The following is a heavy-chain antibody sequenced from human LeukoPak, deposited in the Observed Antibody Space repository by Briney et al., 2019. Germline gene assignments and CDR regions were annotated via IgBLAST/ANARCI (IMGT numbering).Heavy chain of an antibody. Sequence: SETLSLTCTVSGGSISSSDYYWGWIRQPPGKGLEWIGSLYYSGGAYYNPSFKSRVTISVDTSKNQFSLKLTSVTAADTAMYYCARRKAKTPNYFDYWGQGALVTVSS. CDR2: LYYSGGA. V-gene: IGHV4-39*01. CDR1: GGSISSSDYY. CDR3: ARRKAKTPNYFDY. J-gene: IGHJ4*02.